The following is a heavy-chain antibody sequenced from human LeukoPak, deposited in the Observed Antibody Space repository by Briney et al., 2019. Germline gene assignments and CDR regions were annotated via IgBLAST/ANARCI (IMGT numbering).Heavy chain of an antibody. V-gene: IGHV3-30*18. CDR1: GFTFSDYY. CDR3: AKDKCGSYLCYFDY. Sequence: GGPLRLSCAASGFTFSDYYMSWIRQAPGKGLEWVAVISYDGSNKYYADSVKGRFTISRDNSKNTLYLQMNSLRAEDTAVYYCAKDKCGSYLCYFDYWGQGTLVTVSS. J-gene: IGHJ4*02. D-gene: IGHD1-26*01. CDR2: ISYDGSNK.